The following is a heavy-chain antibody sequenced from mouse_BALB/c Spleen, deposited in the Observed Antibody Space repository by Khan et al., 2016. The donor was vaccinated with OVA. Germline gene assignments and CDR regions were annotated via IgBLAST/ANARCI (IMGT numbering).Heavy chain of an antibody. D-gene: IGHD1-2*01. Sequence: QVQLKHSGPGLVAPSQSLSITCTVSGFSLTSYGVHWVRQPPGKGLEWLGVIWAGGSTNYNSALMSRLSFSKDNSKRQVFLKMNSLQTDDTAMYYCARVHYYGYGFAYWGQGTLVTVSA. V-gene: IGHV2-9*02. J-gene: IGHJ3*01. CDR3: ARVHYYGYGFAY. CDR1: GFSLTSYG. CDR2: IWAGGST.